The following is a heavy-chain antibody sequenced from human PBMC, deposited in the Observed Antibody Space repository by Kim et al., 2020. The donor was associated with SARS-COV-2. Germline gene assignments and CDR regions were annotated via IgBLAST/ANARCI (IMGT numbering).Heavy chain of an antibody. CDR3: ARRVVRGVIKWFDP. J-gene: IGHJ5*02. Sequence: SETLSLTCTVSGGSISSSSYYWGWIRQPPGKGLEWIGSIYYSGSTYYNPSLKSRVTISVDTSKNQFSLKLSSVTAADTAVYYCARRVVRGVIKWFDPWGQGTLVTVSS. CDR2: IYYSGST. CDR1: GGSISSSSYY. V-gene: IGHV4-39*01. D-gene: IGHD3-10*02.